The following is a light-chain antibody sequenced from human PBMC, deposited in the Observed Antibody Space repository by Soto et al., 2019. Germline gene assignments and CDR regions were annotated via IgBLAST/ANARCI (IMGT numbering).Light chain of an antibody. Sequence: QSVLTQPASVSGSPGQSITISCTGTSSDVGAYTYVSWYQQHPGKAPKLMIFEVSDRPSGVSNRFSGSKSGNTASLTISVLQAEYEADYYCSSYTTSNTLVFGGGTKLTVL. CDR3: SSYTTSNTLV. CDR2: EVS. V-gene: IGLV2-14*01. J-gene: IGLJ2*01. CDR1: SSDVGAYTY.